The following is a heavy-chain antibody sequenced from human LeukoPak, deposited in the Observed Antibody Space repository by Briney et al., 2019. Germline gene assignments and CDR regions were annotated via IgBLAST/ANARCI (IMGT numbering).Heavy chain of an antibody. CDR1: AFTFSSYN. CDR3: ASLSVVQFYFDY. Sequence: GGSLRLSCAASAFTFSSYNMNWVRQAPGKGLEGVSSISSSSNYIYYADSVKGRFTISRDNAKNSLDLQMNSLRAEDTAVYYCASLSVVQFYFDYWGQGTLVTVSS. D-gene: IGHD4-23*01. V-gene: IGHV3-21*01. CDR2: ISSSSNYI. J-gene: IGHJ4*02.